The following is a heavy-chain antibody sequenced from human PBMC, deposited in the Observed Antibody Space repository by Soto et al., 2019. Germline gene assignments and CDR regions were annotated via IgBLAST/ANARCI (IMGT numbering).Heavy chain of an antibody. J-gene: IGHJ4*02. CDR1: GFTFSDYY. CDR2: ISSSGSTI. D-gene: IGHD2-2*01. CDR3: ARHPGDIVLVPEYYFDY. V-gene: IGHV3-11*01. Sequence: SGGSLRLSCAASGFTFSDYYMSWIRQAPGKGLEWVSYISSSGSTIYYADSVKGRFTISRDNAKNSLYLQMNSLRAEDTAVYYCARHPGDIVLVPEYYFDYWGQGTLVTVSS.